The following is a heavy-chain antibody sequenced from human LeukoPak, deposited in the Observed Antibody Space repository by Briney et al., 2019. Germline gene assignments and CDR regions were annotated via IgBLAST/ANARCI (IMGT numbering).Heavy chain of an antibody. V-gene: IGHV4-59*01. J-gene: IGHJ5*02. Sequence: SETLSHTCTVSDGSISGYYWSWIRQPPEKGLEWIGYIYYTGSTNYNPSLKSRVAISVDTSKNQFSLRLTSVTAADTAVYYCSRAKGYNWFDPWGQGTLVTVSS. D-gene: IGHD4/OR15-4a*01. CDR3: SRAKGYNWFDP. CDR2: IYYTGST. CDR1: DGSISGYY.